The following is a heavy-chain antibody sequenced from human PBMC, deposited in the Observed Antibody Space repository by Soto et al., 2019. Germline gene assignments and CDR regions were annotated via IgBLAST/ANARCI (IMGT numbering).Heavy chain of an antibody. D-gene: IGHD6-13*01. CDR1: GFIFSDYA. J-gene: IGHJ4*02. Sequence: QVQLVESGGGVVQPGRSLRLSCAASGFIFSDYAMHWVRQAPGKGLEWVAVISYGGDNKYYADSVRGRFAISRDKLKNTLDLQMNSLNPEDTALYHCAKARHSTSWYGLEADFWGQGTLVTVSS. CDR3: AKARHSTSWYGLEADF. CDR2: ISYGGDNK. V-gene: IGHV3-30*09.